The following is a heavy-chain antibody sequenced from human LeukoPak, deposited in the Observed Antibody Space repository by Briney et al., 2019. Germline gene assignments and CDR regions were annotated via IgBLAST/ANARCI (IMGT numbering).Heavy chain of an antibody. D-gene: IGHD3-3*01. CDR2: IRSNGGST. J-gene: IGHJ6*03. CDR3: ARVGANYYYYYMDV. Sequence: GGSLRLSCAASGFTFSSYAMHWVRQAPGKGLEYVSAIRSNGGSTYYANSVKGRFTISRDNSKNTLYLQMGSLRAEDMAVYYCARVGANYYYYYMDVWGKGTTVTISS. V-gene: IGHV3-64*01. CDR1: GFTFSSYA.